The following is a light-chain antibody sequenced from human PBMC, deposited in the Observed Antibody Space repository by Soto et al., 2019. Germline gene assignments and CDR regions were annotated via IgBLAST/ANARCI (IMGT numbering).Light chain of an antibody. CDR2: DAS. Sequence: EIVLTQSPATLSSSPGERATLSCRASQRISDYLAWYQQRPGQAPRLLIYDASYRATGVPARFSGSGSGTAFTLTISSLEPEDFAVYYCQQRYNLPLTFGGGTKVEIE. CDR1: QRISDY. CDR3: QQRYNLPLT. J-gene: IGKJ4*01. V-gene: IGKV3-11*01.